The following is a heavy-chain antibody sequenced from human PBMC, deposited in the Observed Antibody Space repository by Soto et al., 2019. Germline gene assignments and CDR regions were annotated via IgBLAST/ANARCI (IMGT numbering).Heavy chain of an antibody. Sequence: QVHLAQSGAEVRKPGASVKVSCKVSGYTLTELSMHWVRQAPGKGLEWMGGFDREDGETIYAQKFQGRVTMTEDTSTDTAFMELSSLRSEDTAVYYCRVIGLERDTFDIWGQGTMVTVSS. D-gene: IGHD1-1*01. CDR3: RVIGLERDTFDI. CDR1: GYTLTELS. J-gene: IGHJ3*02. CDR2: FDREDGET. V-gene: IGHV1-24*01.